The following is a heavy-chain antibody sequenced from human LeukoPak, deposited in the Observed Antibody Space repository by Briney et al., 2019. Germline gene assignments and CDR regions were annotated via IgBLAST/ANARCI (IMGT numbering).Heavy chain of an antibody. Sequence: SETLSLTCTVSGSSISSYYWSWIRQPPGKGLEWIGYIYTSGSTNYNPSLKSRVTISVDTSKNQFSLKLSSVTAADTAVYYCARLGGGNWNDGTFDYWGQGTLVTVSS. V-gene: IGHV4-4*09. CDR3: ARLGGGNWNDGTFDY. D-gene: IGHD1-1*01. CDR1: GSSISSYY. J-gene: IGHJ4*02. CDR2: IYTSGST.